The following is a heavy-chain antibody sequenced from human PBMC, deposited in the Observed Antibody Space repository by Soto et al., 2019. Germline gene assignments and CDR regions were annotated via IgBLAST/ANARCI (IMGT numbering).Heavy chain of an antibody. D-gene: IGHD3-10*01. CDR2: ISGGGGST. Sequence: EVQVLDSGGDLVQSGGSLRLSCAASGFTFSNYAMSWVRQAPGMGLEWVSSISGGGGSTYYADSVKGRFTISRDNSKNTLYRQMNSLRAEDTAVYYCEKNNQSGSGPKDYWGQGTLVTVSS. CDR3: EKNNQSGSGPKDY. V-gene: IGHV3-23*01. CDR1: GFTFSNYA. J-gene: IGHJ4*02.